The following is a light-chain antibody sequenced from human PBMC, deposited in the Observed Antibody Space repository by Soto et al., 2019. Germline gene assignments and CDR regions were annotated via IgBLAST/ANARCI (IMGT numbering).Light chain of an antibody. CDR3: QQYSHWRT. V-gene: IGKV3-15*01. Sequence: EIMMTQSPANVSVFPGERATLSCRASQSIDSDLAWYQQKPGHVPRLLIYGASTMATGVPARFSGSGSGTXFTXXIXSLQSDDFXXXXXQQYSHWRTFGPGTKVEIK. J-gene: IGKJ1*01. CDR1: QSIDSD. CDR2: GAS.